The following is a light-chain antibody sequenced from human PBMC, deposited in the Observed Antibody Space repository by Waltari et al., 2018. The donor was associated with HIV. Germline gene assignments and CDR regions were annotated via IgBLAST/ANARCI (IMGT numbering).Light chain of an antibody. CDR1: SSDVGGYNY. Sequence: QSALTQPPSASGSPGQSVTLSCTGTSSDVGGYNYVSWYQQHPGKAPKLMIYDVSKRPSGVPDRFSGSKSGNTASLTISGLQAEDEADYYCCSSAGRYTFVFGTGTKVTVL. J-gene: IGLJ1*01. CDR2: DVS. CDR3: CSSAGRYTFV. V-gene: IGLV2-11*01.